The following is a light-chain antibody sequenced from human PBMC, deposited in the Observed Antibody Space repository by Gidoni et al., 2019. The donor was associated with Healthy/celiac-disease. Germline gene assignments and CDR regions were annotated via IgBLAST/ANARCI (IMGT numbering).Light chain of an antibody. Sequence: QSVLTQPPSASGTPGQRVTISSSGSSSNIGSNTANWYQQLPGTAPRLLIYSNNQRPSGVPDRFSGSKSGTSASLAISGLQSEDEADYYCAAWDDSLNGHYVFGTGTKVTVL. CDR3: AAWDDSLNGHYV. J-gene: IGLJ1*01. CDR2: SNN. V-gene: IGLV1-44*01. CDR1: SSNIGSNT.